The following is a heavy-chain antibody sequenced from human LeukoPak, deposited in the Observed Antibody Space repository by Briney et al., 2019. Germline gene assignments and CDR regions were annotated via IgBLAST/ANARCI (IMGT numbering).Heavy chain of an antibody. CDR3: ARVGQLPEFHYYYYYYMDV. CDR2: ISSSSSTI. V-gene: IGHV3-48*01. CDR1: GFTFSSYS. Sequence: GGSLRLSCAASGFTFSSYSMNWVRQAPGKGLEWVSYISSSSSTIYYADSVKGRFTISRDNAKNSLYQQMNSPRAEDTAVYYCARVGQLPEFHYYYYYYMDVWGKGTTVTVSS. D-gene: IGHD2-2*01. J-gene: IGHJ6*03.